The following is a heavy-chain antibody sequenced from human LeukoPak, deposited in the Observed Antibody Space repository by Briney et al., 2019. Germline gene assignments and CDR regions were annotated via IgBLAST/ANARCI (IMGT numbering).Heavy chain of an antibody. CDR2: VYTSGST. CDR3: ARMPDILTGLDL. CDR1: GGSISSGSCY. V-gene: IGHV4-61*02. J-gene: IGHJ5*02. D-gene: IGHD3-9*01. Sequence: SETLSLTCTVSGGSISSGSCYWSWIRQPAGKGLEWIGRVYTSGSTNYNPSLKSRVIISVDTSKNQFSLKLTSVTAADTAVYYCARMPDILTGLDLWGQGALVSVSS.